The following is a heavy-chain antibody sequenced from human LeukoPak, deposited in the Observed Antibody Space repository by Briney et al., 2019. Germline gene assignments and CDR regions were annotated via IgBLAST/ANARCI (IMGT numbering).Heavy chain of an antibody. CDR2: INPNGGTT. J-gene: IGHJ4*02. CDR3: GRGNYYDSSAYYLDY. Sequence: ASLKVSCKTSGYIFIPHFMHWVRQAPGQGLEWMGVINPNGGTTNYPQKFQGRVTMTTDSSTSTVYMELSSLTSEDTALYYCGRGNYYDSSAYYLDYWGQGTLVTVSS. D-gene: IGHD3-22*01. CDR1: GYIFIPHF. V-gene: IGHV1-46*01.